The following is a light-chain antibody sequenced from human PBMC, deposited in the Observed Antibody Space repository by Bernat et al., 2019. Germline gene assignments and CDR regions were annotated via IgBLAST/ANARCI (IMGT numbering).Light chain of an antibody. Sequence: QSVLTQPPSVSGAPGQRATISCTGSSSNIGAGYDVHWYQQLPGRAPKLLMFGNNNRPSGVPDRFSGPTSGTSASLAITGLQAEDEAHYYCQSYDSSLSGSVFGGGTKLAVV. V-gene: IGLV1-40*01. CDR2: GNN. CDR1: SSNIGAGYD. J-gene: IGLJ2*01. CDR3: QSYDSSLSGSV.